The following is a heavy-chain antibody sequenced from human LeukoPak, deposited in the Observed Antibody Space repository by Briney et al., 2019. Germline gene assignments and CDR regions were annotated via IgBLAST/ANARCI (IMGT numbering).Heavy chain of an antibody. CDR3: ARESGWLFDY. D-gene: IGHD6-19*01. J-gene: IGHJ4*02. V-gene: IGHV3-33*01. Sequence: PGRSLRLSCAASGFTFSSYGMHWVRQAPGKGLEWVAVIWYDGSNKYYADSVKGRFTISRDHSKNTLYLQMNSLRAEDTAVYYCARESGWLFDYWGRGTLVTVSS. CDR2: IWYDGSNK. CDR1: GFTFSSYG.